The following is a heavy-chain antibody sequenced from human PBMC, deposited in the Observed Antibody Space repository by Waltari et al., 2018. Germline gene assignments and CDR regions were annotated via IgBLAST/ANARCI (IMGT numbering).Heavy chain of an antibody. CDR1: GGSISSISYY. D-gene: IGHD6-13*01. J-gene: IGHJ4*02. Sequence: QLQLQESGPGLVKPSETLSLTCTVPGGSISSISYYWGWIRQPPGKGLEWIGSIYYSGSTYYNPSLKSRVTISVDTSKNQFSLKLSSVTAADTAVYYCARVYSSSWYCYFDYWGQGTLVTVSS. CDR3: ARVYSSSWYCYFDY. CDR2: IYYSGST. V-gene: IGHV4-39*07.